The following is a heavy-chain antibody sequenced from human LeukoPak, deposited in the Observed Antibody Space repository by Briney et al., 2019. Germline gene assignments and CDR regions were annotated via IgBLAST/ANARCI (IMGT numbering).Heavy chain of an antibody. V-gene: IGHV1-18*01. CDR1: GYTFTNYG. D-gene: IGHD3-22*01. J-gene: IGHJ4*02. Sequence: ASGTVSCTASGYTFTNYGISWERHAPAQGREWMGWICAYNGNTNYSQKFQSRVTMTTDTSTSTAYMELRSRRCDDTAVYYCGRDNYYDSSGYRYCFDYWGQGTLVTVSS. CDR2: ICAYNGNT. CDR3: GRDNYYDSSGYRYCFDY.